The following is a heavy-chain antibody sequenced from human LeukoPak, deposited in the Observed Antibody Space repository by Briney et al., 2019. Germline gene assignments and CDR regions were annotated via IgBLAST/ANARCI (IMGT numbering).Heavy chain of an antibody. CDR2: IYYSGGT. J-gene: IGHJ4*02. D-gene: IGHD3-22*01. Sequence: TSETLSLTCTVSGGSISSYSWSWIRQPPGKGLEWIGYIYYSGGTSYNPSLKSRVTISVDTSKNQFSLNLNSVTAADTAVYYCAGEYYYYDSTGKLHCYFEYCGQGTPVTVSS. CDR1: GGSISSYS. V-gene: IGHV4-59*01. CDR3: AGEYYYYDSTGKLHCYFEY.